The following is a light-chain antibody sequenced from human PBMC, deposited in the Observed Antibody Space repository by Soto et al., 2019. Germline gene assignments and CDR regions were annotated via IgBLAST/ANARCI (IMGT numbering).Light chain of an antibody. CDR2: RAS. J-gene: IGKJ5*01. CDR3: QQYYTPIA. Sequence: DIVMTQSPDSLAVSLGERSTINCKSSQTVLYSSNNKNYLAWYQQKPGHPPNILIYRASTRESGVPDRISGSGSGTDFTLTISSLQAEDVAVYYCQQYYTPIALGQGTRLEIK. CDR1: QTVLYSSNNKNY. V-gene: IGKV4-1*01.